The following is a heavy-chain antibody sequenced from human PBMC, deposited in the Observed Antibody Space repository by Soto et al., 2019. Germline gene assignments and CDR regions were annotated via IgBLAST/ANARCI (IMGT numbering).Heavy chain of an antibody. Sequence: GGSLRLSFAASGFTFSGYAMSWVRQAPGKGMEWVSVISGSGGSTYYADSVKGRFTISRDNSKNTLYLQMNSLRAEDTAVYYCAKFPGVMAFDYWGQGTLVTVSS. CDR1: GFTFSGYA. D-gene: IGHD3-16*01. CDR2: ISGSGGST. J-gene: IGHJ4*02. V-gene: IGHV3-23*01. CDR3: AKFPGVMAFDY.